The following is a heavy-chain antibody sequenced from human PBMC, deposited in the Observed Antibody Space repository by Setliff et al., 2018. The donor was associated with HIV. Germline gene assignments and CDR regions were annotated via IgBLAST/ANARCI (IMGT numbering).Heavy chain of an antibody. CDR2: IDKDNT. V-gene: IGHV1-18*01. D-gene: IGHD3-3*01. Sequence: ASVKVSCKASGYTFTAHAITWVRQAPGRGLEWMGRIDKDNTNFAQNFQGRVTMTTDTSATTAYMELRNLKSDDTAVYYCARGGVLDTYYGPWSGWFDYWGQGTLVTVS. J-gene: IGHJ4*02. CDR1: GYTFTAHA. CDR3: ARGGVLDTYYGPWSGWFDY.